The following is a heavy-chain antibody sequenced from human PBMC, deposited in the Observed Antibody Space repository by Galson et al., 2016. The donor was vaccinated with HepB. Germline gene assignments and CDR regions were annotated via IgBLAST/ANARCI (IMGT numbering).Heavy chain of an antibody. CDR3: ARDPLAL. Sequence: SVKVSCKASGYTFIDYAMNWVRQAPGQGLEWVGWINTNNGDATYAQGFTGRFVFSMDTSVSTAFLQISSLKVDDTAVYYYARDPLALWGQGTLAIVSS. V-gene: IGHV7-4-1*02. CDR2: INTNNGDA. CDR1: GYTFIDYA. J-gene: IGHJ4*02.